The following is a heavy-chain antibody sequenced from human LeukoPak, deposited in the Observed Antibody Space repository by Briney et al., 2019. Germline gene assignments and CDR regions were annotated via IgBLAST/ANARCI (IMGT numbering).Heavy chain of an antibody. CDR2: LSSSNNYI. V-gene: IGHV3-21*06. J-gene: IGHJ5*02. D-gene: IGHD3-10*01. CDR1: GFTFSTYS. Sequence: GGSLRLSCAASGFTFSTYSMNWVRQAPGKGLEWVSYLSSSNNYIYYADSVKGRFTISRDNAKNSLYLQMNSLRAEDTAVYYCAREGSGSGSYSSWGQGTLVTVSS. CDR3: AREGSGSGSYSS.